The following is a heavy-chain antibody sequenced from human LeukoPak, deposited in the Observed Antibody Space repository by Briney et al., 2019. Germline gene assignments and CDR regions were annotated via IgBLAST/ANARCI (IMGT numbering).Heavy chain of an antibody. CDR3: ARSSYSSSSSV. D-gene: IGHD6-6*01. CDR2: ISSSSSYI. V-gene: IGHV3-21*04. J-gene: IGHJ3*01. Sequence: GGSLRLSCAASGFTFSSYTMNWVRQAPGKGLEWISSISSSSSYIYYADSVKGRFTISRDNAKNSLYLQINSLRAEDTAVYYCARSSYSSSSSVWGQGTMVTVSS. CDR1: GFTFSSYT.